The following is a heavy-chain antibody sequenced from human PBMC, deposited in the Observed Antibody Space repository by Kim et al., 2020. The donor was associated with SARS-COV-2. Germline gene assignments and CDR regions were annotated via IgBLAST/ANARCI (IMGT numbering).Heavy chain of an antibody. CDR3: TRAHNIGRWAYYYYYYMDV. V-gene: IGHV3-49*04. CDR2: IRSKAYGETT. J-gene: IGHJ6*03. Sequence: GGSLRLSCTASGFTFGDYAMSWVRQAPGKGLEWVGFIRSKAYGETTEYAASVKGRFTISRDDSKSIAYLQMNSLKTEDTAVYYCTRAHNIGRWAYYYYYYMDVWGKGTTVTVSS. CDR1: GFTFGDYA. D-gene: IGHD5-12*01.